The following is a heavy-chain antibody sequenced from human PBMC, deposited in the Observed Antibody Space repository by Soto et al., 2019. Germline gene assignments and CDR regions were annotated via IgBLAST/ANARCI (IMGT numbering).Heavy chain of an antibody. CDR2: ISYDGSNK. Sequence: GGSLRFSCAASGFTFSSYGMHWVRQAPGKGLEWVAVISYDGSNKYYADSVKGRFTISRDNSKNTLYLQMNSLRAEDTAVYYCAKEGGTVTTPYYYGMDVWGQVTTGTVSS. V-gene: IGHV3-30*18. CDR1: GFTFSSYG. J-gene: IGHJ6*02. D-gene: IGHD4-17*01. CDR3: AKEGGTVTTPYYYGMDV.